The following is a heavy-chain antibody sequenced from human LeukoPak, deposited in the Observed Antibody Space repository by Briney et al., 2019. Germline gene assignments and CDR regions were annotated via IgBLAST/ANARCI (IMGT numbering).Heavy chain of an antibody. CDR3: AKGKQSAFLDWFDP. CDR1: GFTFSAFA. V-gene: IGHV3-23*01. J-gene: IGHJ5*02. Sequence: GGSLRLSCAASGFTFSAFAMTWVRQAPGKGLQWVSAISGIGGTTYYADSAKGRFSTSRDNSKNMLYLQLSSLRAEDTAIYYCAKGKQSAFLDWFDPWCQGTLVTVSS. D-gene: IGHD3-3*01. CDR2: ISGIGGTT.